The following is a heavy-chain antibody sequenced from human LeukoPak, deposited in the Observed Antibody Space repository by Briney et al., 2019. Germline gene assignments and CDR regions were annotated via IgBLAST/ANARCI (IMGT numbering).Heavy chain of an antibody. D-gene: IGHD4-17*01. V-gene: IGHV1-18*04. CDR2: ISAYNGNT. CDR1: GYSFTTYW. J-gene: IGHJ4*02. Sequence: GESLRISCKASGYSFTTYWISWVRQAPGQGLEWMGWISAYNGNTNYAQKLQGRVTMTTDTSTSTAYMELRSLRSDDTAVYYCARGDLMTTVTKFDYWGQGTLVTVSS. CDR3: ARGDLMTTVTKFDY.